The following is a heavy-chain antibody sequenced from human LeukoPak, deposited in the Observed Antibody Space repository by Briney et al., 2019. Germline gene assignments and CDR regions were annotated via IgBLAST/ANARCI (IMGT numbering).Heavy chain of an antibody. Sequence: GESLKISCKGSGYSFTSYWIGWVRQVPGKGLEWMGIIYPGDSDPRYSPSFQGQVTISADKSISTAYLQWSSLQASDTAMYYCARLPYCSSTSCYEGDYWGQGTLVTVSS. CDR2: IYPGDSDP. CDR1: GYSFTSYW. J-gene: IGHJ4*02. V-gene: IGHV5-51*01. D-gene: IGHD2-2*01. CDR3: ARLPYCSSTSCYEGDY.